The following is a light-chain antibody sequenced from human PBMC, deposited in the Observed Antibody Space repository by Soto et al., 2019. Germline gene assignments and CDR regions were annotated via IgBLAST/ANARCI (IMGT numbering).Light chain of an antibody. J-gene: IGLJ1*01. CDR2: EVS. V-gene: IGLV2-14*01. CDR3: SSYTSSSTLV. Sequence: QSVLTQPASVSGSPGQAITISCTGTSSDVGGYNYVSWYQQYPGKVPKLLIYEVSNRPSGVSNRFSGSKSGNTASLTISGLQAEDEADYYCSSYTSSSTLVFGNGTKLTVL. CDR1: SSDVGGYNY.